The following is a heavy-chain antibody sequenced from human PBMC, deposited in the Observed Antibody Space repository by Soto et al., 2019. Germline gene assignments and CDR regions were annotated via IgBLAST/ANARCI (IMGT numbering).Heavy chain of an antibody. J-gene: IGHJ4*02. CDR1: GGTFSSYT. V-gene: IGHV1-69*02. D-gene: IGHD2-21*01. Sequence: QVQLVQSGAEVKQPGSSVKVSCKASGGTFSSYTISWVRQAPGQGLEWMGRIIPILGIANYAQKFQGRVTITADKSTSTAYMELSSLRSEDTVGYYCPSHGGAYCGGDCQNRGDYWGQGTLVIVSS. CDR2: IIPILGIA. CDR3: PSHGGAYCGGDCQNRGDY.